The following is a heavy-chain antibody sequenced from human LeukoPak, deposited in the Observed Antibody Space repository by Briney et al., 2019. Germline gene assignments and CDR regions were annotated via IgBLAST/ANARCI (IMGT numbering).Heavy chain of an antibody. CDR3: AKDRLPSSLYCSGGSCYGGQGPFDY. D-gene: IGHD2-15*01. V-gene: IGHV3-33*06. J-gene: IGHJ4*02. CDR1: GFTFSSYG. CDR2: IWYDGSNK. Sequence: GGSLRLSCAASGFTFSSYGMHWVRQAPGKGLEWVAVIWYDGSNKYYADSVKGRFTISRDNSKNTLYLQMNSLRAEDTAVYYCAKDRLPSSLYCSGGSCYGGQGPFDYWGQGTLVTVSS.